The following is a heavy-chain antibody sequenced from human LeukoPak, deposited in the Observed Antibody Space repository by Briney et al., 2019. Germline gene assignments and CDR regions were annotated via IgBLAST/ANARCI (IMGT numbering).Heavy chain of an antibody. CDR3: ARAVDYGGKRLDY. CDR2: SSSSSSYI. CDR1: GFTFSSYS. V-gene: IGHV3-21*01. D-gene: IGHD4-23*01. J-gene: IGHJ4*02. Sequence: GGSLRLSCAASGFTFSSYSMNWVRQAPGKGLEWVSSSSSSSSYIYYADSVKGRFTISRDNAKNSLYLQMNSLRAEDTAVYYCARAVDYGGKRLDYWGQGTLVTVSS.